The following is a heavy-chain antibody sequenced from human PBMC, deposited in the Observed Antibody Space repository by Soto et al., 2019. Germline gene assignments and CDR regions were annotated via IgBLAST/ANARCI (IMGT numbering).Heavy chain of an antibody. CDR2: IYYSGST. V-gene: IGHV4-31*03. Sequence: QVQLQESGPGLVKPSQTLSLTCTVSGGSISSGGYYWSWIRQHPGKGLEWIGYIYYSGSTYYNPSLKSRVTQSVDPSQNQCSLKLSSVAAADTAGYYWARFLAAAQLFDYWGQGTLVTVSS. D-gene: IGHD6-13*01. J-gene: IGHJ4*02. CDR1: GGSISSGGYY. CDR3: ARFLAAAQLFDY.